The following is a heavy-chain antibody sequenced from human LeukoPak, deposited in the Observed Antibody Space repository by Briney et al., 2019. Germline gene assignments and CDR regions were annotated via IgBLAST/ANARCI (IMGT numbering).Heavy chain of an antibody. CDR2: INHSGGST. D-gene: IGHD2-2*01. CDR1: VYSFTTYY. V-gene: IGHV1-46*01. J-gene: IGHJ5*02. Sequence: GASVHVSCKASVYSFTTYYIHWVRQAPGQGLEWMGVINHSGGSTSFAQKFQARLTMTRDTSTSTVYMESSGLSSEDTAVYYCAREIVVVPSAMGFDPWGQGTLVTVSS. CDR3: AREIVVVPSAMGFDP.